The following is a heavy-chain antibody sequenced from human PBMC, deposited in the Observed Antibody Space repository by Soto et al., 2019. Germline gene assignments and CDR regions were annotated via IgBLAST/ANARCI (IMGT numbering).Heavy chain of an antibody. D-gene: IGHD3-10*02. CDR3: ARDGVRHTTFFGYFDY. Sequence: QVQLVESGGGVVQPGRSLRRSCAASGFTFSGLGMHWVRQAPGKGLEWVAVIRYDGSNIYYADAVKGRFTISRDNSKDTLYLQINSLRADDTAVYYCARDGVRHTTFFGYFDYWGQGTLVTVSS. CDR2: IRYDGSNI. CDR1: GFTFSGLG. J-gene: IGHJ4*02. V-gene: IGHV3-33*01.